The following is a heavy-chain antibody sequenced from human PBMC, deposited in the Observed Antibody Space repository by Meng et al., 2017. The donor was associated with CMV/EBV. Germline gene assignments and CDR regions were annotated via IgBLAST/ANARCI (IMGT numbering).Heavy chain of an antibody. CDR2: IYCSGST. D-gene: IGHD1-14*01. V-gene: IGHV4-30-4*08. CDR3: ARVMGPNRTPYYFDY. CDR1: GGSISSGDYY. J-gene: IGHJ4*02. Sequence: QVQWKERGPGMVKPSQTLSLPCTVSGGSISSGDYYWIWIRQPPGKGLEWIGYIYCSGSTYYNPSLKSRVTISVDTSKNQFSLKLSSVTAADTAVYYCARVMGPNRTPYYFDYWGQGTLVTVSS.